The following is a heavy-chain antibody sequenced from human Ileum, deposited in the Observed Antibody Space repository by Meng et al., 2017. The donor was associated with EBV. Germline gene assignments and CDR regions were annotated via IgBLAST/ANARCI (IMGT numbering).Heavy chain of an antibody. Sequence: QWPLQASAPGLWRPSSPLSLTCAISGGSIRRDYWWSWVRQSPEKGLEWIGEMYPTGPTYYNPSLKGRVSISIDKSKNQLSLKLNSVTAADTAVYYCVRGGTYYLSYWGQGSLVTVSS. CDR1: GGSIRRDYW. J-gene: IGHJ4*02. CDR3: VRGGTYYLSY. CDR2: MYPTGPT. D-gene: IGHD1-26*01. V-gene: IGHV4-4*02.